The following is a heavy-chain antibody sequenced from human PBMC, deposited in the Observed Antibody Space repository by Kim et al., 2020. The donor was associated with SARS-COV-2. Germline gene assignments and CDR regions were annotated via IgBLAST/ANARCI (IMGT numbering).Heavy chain of an antibody. V-gene: IGHV3-30*07. CDR3: ARDRGFLEWFAGMDV. Sequence: DSVKGRFTISRDNSKNTLYLQMNSLRAEDTAVYYCARDRGFLEWFAGMDVWGQGTTVTVSS. J-gene: IGHJ6*02. D-gene: IGHD3-3*01.